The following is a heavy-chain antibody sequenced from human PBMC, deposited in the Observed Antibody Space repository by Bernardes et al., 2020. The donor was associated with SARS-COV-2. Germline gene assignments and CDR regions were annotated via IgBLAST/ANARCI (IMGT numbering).Heavy chain of an antibody. D-gene: IGHD3-10*01. CDR1: GYTFTSYD. CDR2: MNPNSGNT. Sequence: ASVKVSCKASGYTFTSYDINWVRQATGQGLEWMGWMNPNSGNTGYAQKFQGRVTMTRNTSISTAYMELSSLRSEDTAVYYCARGPGSYPNYYYYYGMDVWGQGTTVTVSS. CDR3: ARGPGSYPNYYYYYGMDV. J-gene: IGHJ6*02. V-gene: IGHV1-8*01.